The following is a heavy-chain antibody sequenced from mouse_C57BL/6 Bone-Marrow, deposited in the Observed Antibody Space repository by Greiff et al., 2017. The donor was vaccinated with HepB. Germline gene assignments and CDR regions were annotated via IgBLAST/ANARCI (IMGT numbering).Heavy chain of an antibody. V-gene: IGHV1-76*01. CDR3: ARDYGKGYAMDY. D-gene: IGHD1-1*01. CDR1: GYTFTDYY. CDR2: IYPGSGNT. J-gene: IGHJ4*01. Sequence: QVQLQQSGAELVRPGASVKLSCKASGYTFTDYYINWVKQRPGQGLEWIARIYPGSGNTYYNEKFKGKATLTAEKSSSTAYMQLSSLTSEDSAVYFCARDYGKGYAMDYWGQGTSVTVSS.